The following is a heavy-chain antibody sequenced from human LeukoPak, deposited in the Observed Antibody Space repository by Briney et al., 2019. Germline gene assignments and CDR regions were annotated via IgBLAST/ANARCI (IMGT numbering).Heavy chain of an antibody. J-gene: IGHJ4*02. D-gene: IGHD3-3*01. CDR2: VSAYSANT. CDR1: GYTFTSYG. V-gene: IGHV1-18*01. CDR3: ARVKRSGYYQVGLDY. Sequence: ASVKGSCKASGYTFTSYGISWVRQAPGQGLEGMGWVSAYSANTDYAQKLKGTVTVTTDTSTSTAYMELRSLRSDDTAVYYCARVKRSGYYQVGLDYWAREPWSPSPQ.